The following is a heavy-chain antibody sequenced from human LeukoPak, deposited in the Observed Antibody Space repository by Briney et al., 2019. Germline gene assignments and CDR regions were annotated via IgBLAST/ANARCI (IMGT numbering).Heavy chain of an antibody. V-gene: IGHV3-21*01. Sequence: GGSLRLSCAASGFTFSSYSMNWVRQAPGKGLEWVSSISSSSSYIYYADSMKGRFTISRDNAKNSLYLQMNSLRVEDTAVYYCARGPYGSGSHYADYWGRGTLVTVSS. J-gene: IGHJ4*02. CDR3: ARGPYGSGSHYADY. CDR2: ISSSSSYI. CDR1: GFTFSSYS. D-gene: IGHD3-10*01.